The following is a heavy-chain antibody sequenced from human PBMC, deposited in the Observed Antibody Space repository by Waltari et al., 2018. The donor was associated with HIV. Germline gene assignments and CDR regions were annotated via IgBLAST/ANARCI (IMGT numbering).Heavy chain of an antibody. CDR1: GGSNSNGTYS. CDR2: IYTSGST. Sequence: QVQLQESGPGLVKPSQTLSLTCTVSGGSNSNGTYSWSWIRQPAGKGLEWIGRIYTSGSTNYNPSLKSRLTISVDTSKNQFSLKLSSVTAADTAVYYCARTRIPSSGWYVDYWGQGTLVTVSS. J-gene: IGHJ4*02. D-gene: IGHD6-19*01. V-gene: IGHV4-61*02. CDR3: ARTRIPSSGWYVDY.